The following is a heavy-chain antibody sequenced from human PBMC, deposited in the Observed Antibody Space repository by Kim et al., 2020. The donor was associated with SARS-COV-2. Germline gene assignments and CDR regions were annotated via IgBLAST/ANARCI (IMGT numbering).Heavy chain of an antibody. CDR2: ISYDGSNK. CDR1: GFTFSSYG. Sequence: GGSLRLSCAASGFTFSSYGMHWVRQAPGKGLEWVAVISYDGSNKYYADSVKGRFTISRDNSKNTLYLQMNSLRAEDTAVYYCARDKSALYTSSGWFTGYYYGMDVWGQGTTVTVSS. CDR3: ARDKSALYTSSGWFTGYYYGMDV. J-gene: IGHJ6*02. V-gene: IGHV3-33*05. D-gene: IGHD6-19*01.